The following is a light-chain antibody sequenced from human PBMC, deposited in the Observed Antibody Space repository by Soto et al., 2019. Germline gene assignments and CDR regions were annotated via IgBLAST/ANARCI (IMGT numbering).Light chain of an antibody. CDR3: CSYVASYTYV. CDR1: RSDVGGHNF. V-gene: IGLV2-11*01. CDR2: DVT. J-gene: IGLJ1*01. Sequence: QTSLTLPRSVSGSRGQSVTISCTFTRSDVGGHNFVSWYQQHPGKAPKLMIYDVTKRPSGVPDRFSGSKSGNTASLTISGLQAEDEAAYYCCSYVASYTYVFGTGTKVTVL.